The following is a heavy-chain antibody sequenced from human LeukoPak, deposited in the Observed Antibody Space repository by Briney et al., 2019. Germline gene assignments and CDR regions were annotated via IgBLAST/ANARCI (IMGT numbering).Heavy chain of an antibody. CDR1: GGSISSGSYY. V-gene: IGHV4-61*02. CDR3: AREADYYDSSGPY. D-gene: IGHD3-22*01. Sequence: PSETLSLTCTVSGGSISSGSYYWSRIRQPAGKGLEWIGRIYTSGSTNYNPSLKSRVTISVDTSKNQFSLKLSSVTAADTAVYYCAREADYYDSSGPYWGQGTLVTVSS. CDR2: IYTSGST. J-gene: IGHJ4*02.